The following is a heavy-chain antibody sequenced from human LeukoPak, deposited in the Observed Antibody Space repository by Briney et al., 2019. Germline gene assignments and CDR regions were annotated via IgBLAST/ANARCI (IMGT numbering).Heavy chain of an antibody. D-gene: IGHD5-18*01. CDR3: AKGSGRGYSYGLEY. Sequence: GGSLRLSCAASGFTFNNYGMHWVRQAPGKGLEWVAVISYDGRNKHYPDSVKGRFTISRDNSKNTLYLQMNSLRAEDTAVYYCAKGSGRGYSYGLEYWGQGTLVTVSS. V-gene: IGHV3-30*18. CDR1: GFTFNNYG. J-gene: IGHJ4*02. CDR2: ISYDGRNK.